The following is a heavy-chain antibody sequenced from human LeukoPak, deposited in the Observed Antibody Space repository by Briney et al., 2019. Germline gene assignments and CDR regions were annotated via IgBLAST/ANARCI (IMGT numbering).Heavy chain of an antibody. CDR2: IYYSGST. V-gene: IGHV4-38-2*01. CDR1: GYSISSGYY. CDR3: ARHDVGWYFDS. Sequence: SETLSLTCAVSGYSISSGYYWSWIRQPPGKGLEWIGEIYYSGSTDYNPSLKSRVTISVDTSKNQFSLELSSVTAADTAAYYCARHDVGWYFDSWGQGTLVTVSS. J-gene: IGHJ4*02.